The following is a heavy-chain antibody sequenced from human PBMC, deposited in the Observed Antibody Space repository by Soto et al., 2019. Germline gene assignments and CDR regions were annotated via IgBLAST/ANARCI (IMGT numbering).Heavy chain of an antibody. J-gene: IGHJ6*02. CDR3: ARAGYDILTEYYGMDV. CDR1: GGSVSSGSYY. CDR2: IYYSGST. D-gene: IGHD3-9*01. V-gene: IGHV4-61*01. Sequence: KPSETLSLTCTVSGGSVSSGSYYWSWIRQPPGKGLEWIGYIYYSGSTNYNPSLKSRVTISVDTSKNQFSLKLSSVTAADTAVYYCARAGYDILTEYYGMDVWGQGTTVTVSS.